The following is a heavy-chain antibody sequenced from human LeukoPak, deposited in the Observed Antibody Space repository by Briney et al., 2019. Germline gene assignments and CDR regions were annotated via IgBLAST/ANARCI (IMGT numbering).Heavy chain of an antibody. CDR1: GNSFTTYW. CDR3: ASPRGHYDSSAFDF. CDR2: IYPGDSDT. D-gene: IGHD3-22*01. V-gene: IGHV5-51*01. Sequence: GESLKISCKISGNSFTTYWIGWVRQMPGKGLEWMGIIYPGDSDTIYSPSLQGQVTISADRSIKTAYLQWSSLKASDTAMYYCASPRGHYDSSAFDFWGQGTLVTVSS. J-gene: IGHJ4*02.